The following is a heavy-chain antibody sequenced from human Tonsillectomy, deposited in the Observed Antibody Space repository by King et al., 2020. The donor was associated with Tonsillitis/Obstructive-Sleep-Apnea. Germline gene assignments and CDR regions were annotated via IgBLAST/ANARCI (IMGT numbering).Heavy chain of an antibody. V-gene: IGHV3-15*07. J-gene: IGHJ6*02. CDR3: TTPPADIVVVPAAIPVDYYYGMDV. CDR1: GFTFSNAW. Sequence: VQLVESGGGLVKPGGSLRLSCAASGFTFSNAWMNWVRQAPGKGLEWVGRIKSKTDGGTTDYAAPVKGRFTISRDDSKNTLYLQMNSLKTEDTAVYYCTTPPADIVVVPAAIPVDYYYGMDVWGQGTTVTVSS. D-gene: IGHD2-2*02. CDR2: IKSKTDGGTT.